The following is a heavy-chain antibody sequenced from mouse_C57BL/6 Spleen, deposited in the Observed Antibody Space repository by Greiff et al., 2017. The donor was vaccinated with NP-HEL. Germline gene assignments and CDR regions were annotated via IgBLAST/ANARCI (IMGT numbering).Heavy chain of an antibody. Sequence: QVQLQQSGPELVKPEASVKISCKASGYSFTSYYIHWVKQRPGQGLEWIGWIYPGSGNTKYNEKFKGKATLTADTSSSTAYMQLSSLTSEDSAVYYCARSRITTVVALDYWGQGTTLTVS. CDR3: ARSRITTVVALDY. CDR2: IYPGSGNT. J-gene: IGHJ2*01. D-gene: IGHD1-1*01. V-gene: IGHV1-66*01. CDR1: GYSFTSYY.